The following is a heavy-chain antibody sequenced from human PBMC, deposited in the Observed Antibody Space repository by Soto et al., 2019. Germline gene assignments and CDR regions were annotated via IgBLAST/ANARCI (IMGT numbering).Heavy chain of an antibody. D-gene: IGHD2-21*01. CDR3: ARASAHIVVVIAIRPRGAFDI. CDR2: INHSGST. Sequence: SETLSLTCAVYGGSFSGYYWSWIRQPPGKGLEWIGEINHSGSTNYNPSLKSRVTISVDTSKNQFSLKLSSVTAADTAVYYCARASAHIVVVIAIRPRGAFDIWGQGTMVTVSS. V-gene: IGHV4-34*01. J-gene: IGHJ3*02. CDR1: GGSFSGYY.